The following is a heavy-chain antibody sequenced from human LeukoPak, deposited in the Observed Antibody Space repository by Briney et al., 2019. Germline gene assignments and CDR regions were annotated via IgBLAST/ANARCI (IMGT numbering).Heavy chain of an antibody. CDR2: IYSGGST. V-gene: IGHV3-53*01. CDR3: AKGLVDRTYSYFDY. D-gene: IGHD6-6*01. CDR1: GFTVSSNY. Sequence: GGSLRLSCAASGFTVSSNYMSWVRQAPGKGLEWVSVIYSGGSTYYADSVKGRFTISRDNSRNTLFLQMNSLRAEDTAVYYCAKGLVDRTYSYFDYWDQGILVTVSS. J-gene: IGHJ4*02.